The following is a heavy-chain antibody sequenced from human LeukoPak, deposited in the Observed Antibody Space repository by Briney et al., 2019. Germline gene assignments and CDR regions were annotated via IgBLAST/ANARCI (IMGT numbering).Heavy chain of an antibody. CDR3: ARKGDLGYCSSTSCYNWFDP. V-gene: IGHV3-21*01. D-gene: IGHD2-2*01. Sequence: GGTLRLSCAASGFTFSSYSMNWVRQAPGKGLECVSSISSGSSYTYYADSVKGRFTISRDNAKNSLYLQMNSLRAEDTAVYYCARKGDLGYCSSTSCYNWFDPWGQGTLVTVSS. CDR2: ISSGSSYT. J-gene: IGHJ5*02. CDR1: GFTFSSYS.